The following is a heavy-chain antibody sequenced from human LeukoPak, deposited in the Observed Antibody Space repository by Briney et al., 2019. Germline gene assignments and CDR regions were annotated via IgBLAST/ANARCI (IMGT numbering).Heavy chain of an antibody. Sequence: PSETLSLTCAVYGGSFSGYYWSWIRQPPGKGLEWIGEINHSGSTNYNPSLKSRVTISVDTSKNQFSLKLSSVTAADTAVYYCARGSSGWYRRIYFDYWGQGTLATVSS. J-gene: IGHJ4*02. CDR3: ARGSSGWYRRIYFDY. CDR1: GGSFSGYY. V-gene: IGHV4-34*01. CDR2: INHSGST. D-gene: IGHD6-19*01.